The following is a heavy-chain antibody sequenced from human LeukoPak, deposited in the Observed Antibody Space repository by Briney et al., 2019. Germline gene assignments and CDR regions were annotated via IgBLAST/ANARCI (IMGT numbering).Heavy chain of an antibody. D-gene: IGHD5-24*01. CDR2: ISYDGSNK. Sequence: PGGSLRLSCAASGFTFSSYGMHWVRQAPGKGLEGGAGISYDGSNKYYADSVKGRFTISRDNSKNTLYLQMNSLRAEDTAVYYCAKSGGGMATIYFDYWGQGTLVTVSS. J-gene: IGHJ4*02. V-gene: IGHV3-30*18. CDR1: GFTFSSYG. CDR3: AKSGGGMATIYFDY.